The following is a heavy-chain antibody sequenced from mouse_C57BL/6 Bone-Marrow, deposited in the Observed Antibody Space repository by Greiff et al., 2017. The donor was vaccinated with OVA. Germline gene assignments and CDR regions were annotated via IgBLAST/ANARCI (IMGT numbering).Heavy chain of an antibody. D-gene: IGHD2-2*01. CDR3: ARGGYDGVDY. Sequence: DVKLVESGPGMVKPSQSLSLTCTVTGYSITSGYDWHWIRHFPGNKLEWMGYISYSGSTNYNPSLKSRISITHDTSKNHFFLKLNSVTTEDTATYYCARGGYDGVDYWGQGTTLTVSS. CDR1: GYSITSGYD. V-gene: IGHV3-1*01. J-gene: IGHJ2*01. CDR2: ISYSGST.